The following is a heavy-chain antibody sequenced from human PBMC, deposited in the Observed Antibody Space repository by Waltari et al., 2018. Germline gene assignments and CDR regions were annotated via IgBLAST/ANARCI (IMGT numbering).Heavy chain of an antibody. D-gene: IGHD1-26*01. CDR1: GYSFSSGYW. V-gene: IGHV4-38-2*02. Sequence: QLQLQESGRGLVKPSEVMSLPCTFSGYSFSSGYWWCWIRQPPGKGLEWIASIYYSVAIQYNPSLGSRATISTDTSKNQFSLRLTSVTAADTAVYYCANNEWGLPVSWGQGTVVTVSS. J-gene: IGHJ5*02. CDR3: ANNEWGLPVS. CDR2: IYYSVAI.